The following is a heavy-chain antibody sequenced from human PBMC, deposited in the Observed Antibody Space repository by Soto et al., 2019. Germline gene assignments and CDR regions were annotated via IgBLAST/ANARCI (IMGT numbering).Heavy chain of an antibody. CDR1: GYTFSSYD. CDR2: MNPNSGNT. V-gene: IGHV1-8*01. Sequence: QVQLVQSGAEVKKPGASVKVSCKASGYTFSSYDINWVRQATGQGLEWMGWMNPNSGNTGYAQEFQSRVTMTRDTSITTAYMELSGLRSEDTAVYYCARGKSPENWGQGTLVTVSS. CDR3: ARGKSPEN. J-gene: IGHJ4*02.